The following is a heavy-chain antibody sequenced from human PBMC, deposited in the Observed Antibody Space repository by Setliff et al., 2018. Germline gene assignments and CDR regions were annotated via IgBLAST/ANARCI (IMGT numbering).Heavy chain of an antibody. CDR2: FSHGGNT. Sequence: LSLTCAVSGYSISSSYNWGWIRQPPGKGLEWIGSFSHGGNTYHNPSLKSRVTISVDTSKNQFSLKLSSVTATDAAVYYCARRYCSSTSCHNGDAFDIWGQGTMVTVSS. D-gene: IGHD2-2*01. V-gene: IGHV4-38-2*01. J-gene: IGHJ3*02. CDR3: ARRYCSSTSCHNGDAFDI. CDR1: GYSISSSYN.